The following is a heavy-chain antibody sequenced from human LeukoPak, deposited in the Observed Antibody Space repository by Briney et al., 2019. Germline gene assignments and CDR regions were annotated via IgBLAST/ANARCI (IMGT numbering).Heavy chain of an antibody. CDR2: IITIFGTA. CDR1: GGTFSSYA. J-gene: IGHJ3*02. CDR3: ASRYGSGSYYGDRAQGYAFDI. Sequence: GASVKLSCKASGGTFSSYAISWVRQAPGQGHEWMGGIITIFGTANYAQKFQGRVTITADGSTSTAYMELSSLRSEDAAVYYCASRYGSGSYYGDRAQGYAFDIWVQGAKVSVCS. D-gene: IGHD3-10*01. V-gene: IGHV1-69*13.